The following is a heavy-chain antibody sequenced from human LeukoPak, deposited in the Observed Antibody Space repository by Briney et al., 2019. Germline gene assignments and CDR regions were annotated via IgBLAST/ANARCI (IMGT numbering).Heavy chain of an antibody. J-gene: IGHJ6*03. CDR1: GFTFDDYA. CDR2: ISWNSGNI. D-gene: IGHD2/OR15-2a*01. Sequence: GGSLRLSCAGSGFTFDDYAIHWVRQTPGKGPEWVSGISWNSGNIAYADFVGGRSTISRDNAKNSLSLQMNSLSDEDTAVYYCAKDAYGGATFFYYMDVWGKGTTVTVSS. CDR3: AKDAYGGATFFYYMDV. V-gene: IGHV3-9*01.